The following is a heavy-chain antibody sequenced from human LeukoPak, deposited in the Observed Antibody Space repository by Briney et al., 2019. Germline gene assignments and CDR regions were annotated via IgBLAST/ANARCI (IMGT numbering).Heavy chain of an antibody. CDR3: ARDVAREFDY. CDR1: GYTFTSYY. J-gene: IGHJ4*02. CDR2: INPSGGST. Sequence: ASVKVSCTASGYTFTSYYMHWVRQAPGQGLEWMGIINPSGGSTSYAQKFQGRVTMTRDTSTRTVYMQLSSLRSDDTAVYYCARDVAREFDYWGQGTLVTVSS. V-gene: IGHV1-46*01.